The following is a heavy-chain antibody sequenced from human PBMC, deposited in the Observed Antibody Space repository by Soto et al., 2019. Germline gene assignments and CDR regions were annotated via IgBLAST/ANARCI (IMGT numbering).Heavy chain of an antibody. CDR3: ARRTNSDDLDY. D-gene: IGHD2-2*01. V-gene: IGHV1-18*01. Sequence: ASVKVSCKASGYTFTSYGISWVRQAPGQGLEWMGWISAYNGNTNYAQKLQGRVTMTRDTSTSTVYMELSSLRSEDTAVYYCARRTNSDDLDYWGQGTLVTVSS. CDR2: ISAYNGNT. CDR1: GYTFTSYG. J-gene: IGHJ4*02.